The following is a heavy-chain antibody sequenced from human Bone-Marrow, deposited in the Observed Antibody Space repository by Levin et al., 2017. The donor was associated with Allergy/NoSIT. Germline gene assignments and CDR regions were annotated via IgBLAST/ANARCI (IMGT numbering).Heavy chain of an antibody. V-gene: IGHV4-59*01. Sequence: SETLSLTCTVSNGSIRHYFAAWIRQSPGKGLEWIGSIEYTGSTNYNPSLMSRVSMSLDTSKTKFSLKLSSLTAADTAIYFCARTWGDYCTSTSCYRDYMDVWGRGTTVTVSS. CDR1: NGSIRHYF. J-gene: IGHJ6*03. D-gene: IGHD2-2*02. CDR3: ARTWGDYCTSTSCYRDYMDV. CDR2: IEYTGST.